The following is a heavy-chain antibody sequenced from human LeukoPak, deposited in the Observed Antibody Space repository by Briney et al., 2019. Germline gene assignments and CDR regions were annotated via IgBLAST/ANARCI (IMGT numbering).Heavy chain of an antibody. Sequence: ASVKVSCKASGYTFTSYAMNWVRQAPGQGLEWMGWINTNTGNPTYAQGFTGRFVFSLDTSVSTAYLQISSLKAEDTAVYYCAREYYYDSSGSYDAINDAFDIWGQGTMVTVSS. V-gene: IGHV7-4-1*02. CDR3: AREYYYDSSGSYDAINDAFDI. CDR2: INTNTGNP. D-gene: IGHD3-22*01. CDR1: GYTFTSYA. J-gene: IGHJ3*02.